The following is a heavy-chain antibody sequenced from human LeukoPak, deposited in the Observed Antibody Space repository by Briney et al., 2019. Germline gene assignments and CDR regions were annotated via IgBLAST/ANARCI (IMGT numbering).Heavy chain of an antibody. V-gene: IGHV4-59*01. J-gene: IGHJ3*02. D-gene: IGHD3-22*01. CDR1: GGSISSYY. Sequence: SETLSLTCTVSGGSISSYYWSWIRQPPGKGLEWIGYIYYSGSTNYNPSLKSRVTISVDTSKNQFSLKLSSVTAADTAVYYCARNYYYDSSGYYSHAFDIWGQGTMVTVSS. CDR2: IYYSGST. CDR3: ARNYYYDSSGYYSHAFDI.